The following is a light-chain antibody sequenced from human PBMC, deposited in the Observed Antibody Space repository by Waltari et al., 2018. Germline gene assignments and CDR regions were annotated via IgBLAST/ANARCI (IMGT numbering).Light chain of an antibody. V-gene: IGKV1-5*03. CDR1: QSISVW. Sequence: DIQMTQSPSTLSASVGDQVTVTCRASQSISVWVAWYQQKPGKAPKLLIYKASTLERVVPSRFSGSGSGTEFTLTISSLQPDDFATYYCQQYNSYVWTFGQGTKVEI. CDR2: KAS. CDR3: QQYNSYVWT. J-gene: IGKJ1*01.